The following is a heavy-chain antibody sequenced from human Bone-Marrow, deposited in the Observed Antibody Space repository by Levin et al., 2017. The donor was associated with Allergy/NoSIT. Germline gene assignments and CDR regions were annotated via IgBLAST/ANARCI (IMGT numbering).Heavy chain of an antibody. CDR1: GYTFTSYD. D-gene: IGHD2-2*01. CDR2: ISVYNGDT. CDR3: ARESQLGY. Sequence: GESLKISCKASGYTFTSYDITWVRQAPGQGLEWVGWISVYNGDTNYAQKLQDRVTMTTDTSTSTAYMELRSLTSDDTAVYYCARESQLGYWGQGTLVTVSS. V-gene: IGHV1-18*01. J-gene: IGHJ4*02.